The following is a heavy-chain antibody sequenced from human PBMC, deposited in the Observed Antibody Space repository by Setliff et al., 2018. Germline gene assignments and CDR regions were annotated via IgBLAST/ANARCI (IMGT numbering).Heavy chain of an antibody. CDR3: ARERLESSGSPLAFDI. D-gene: IGHD1-26*01. Sequence: PSETLSLTCTVSGASVTSFDYYWSWIRQPPGKGLEYIGHISHGVSTSYSPSLKSRLAISMDTSTNQVSLKLSSVTAADTAAYYCARERLESSGSPLAFDIWGQGTRVTVSS. V-gene: IGHV4-30-4*01. CDR1: GASVTSFDYY. CDR2: ISHGVST. J-gene: IGHJ3*02.